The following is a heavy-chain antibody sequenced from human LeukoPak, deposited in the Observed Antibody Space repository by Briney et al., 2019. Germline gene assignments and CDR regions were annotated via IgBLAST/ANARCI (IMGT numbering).Heavy chain of an antibody. CDR1: GYPFNSYY. Sequence: ASVKVSCKGSGYPFNSYYMHWLRQAPGQGLEWMGWIDFSGGTKYAEKFRGRVTMSRDTTMATAYIELTSLTYDDTAVYYCARDLRFFDYWGQGTLVTVSS. J-gene: IGHJ4*02. V-gene: IGHV1-2*02. D-gene: IGHD3-3*01. CDR3: ARDLRFFDY. CDR2: IDFSGGT.